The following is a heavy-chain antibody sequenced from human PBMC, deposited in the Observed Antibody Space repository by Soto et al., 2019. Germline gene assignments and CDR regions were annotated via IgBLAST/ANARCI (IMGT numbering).Heavy chain of an antibody. Sequence: GGSLRLSYAASEFTFSTYAMSWVRQAPGKGLEWVSAISGSGGNTYYADSVKGRFTISRDNSKNTLYLQMNSLRAEDTAVYYCAKGDDILTGYYPLSYYGMDVWGQGTTVTVSS. V-gene: IGHV3-23*01. CDR2: ISGSGGNT. J-gene: IGHJ6*02. CDR3: AKGDDILTGYYPLSYYGMDV. D-gene: IGHD3-9*01. CDR1: EFTFSTYA.